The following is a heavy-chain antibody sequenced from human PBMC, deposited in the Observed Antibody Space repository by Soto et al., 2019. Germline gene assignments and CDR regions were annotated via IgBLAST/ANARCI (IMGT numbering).Heavy chain of an antibody. Sequence: GESLKISCKGSGYSFTSYWIGWVRQMPGKGLEWMGIIYPGDSDTRYSPSFQGQVTISADKSISTAYLQWSSLKASDTAMYYCARHPSMEDPYYYYGMDVWGQGTTVTVSS. V-gene: IGHV5-51*01. D-gene: IGHD6-6*01. CDR1: GYSFTSYW. CDR2: IYPGDSDT. J-gene: IGHJ6*02. CDR3: ARHPSMEDPYYYYGMDV.